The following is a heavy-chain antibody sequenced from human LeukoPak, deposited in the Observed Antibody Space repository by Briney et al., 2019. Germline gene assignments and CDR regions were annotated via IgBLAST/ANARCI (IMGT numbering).Heavy chain of an antibody. D-gene: IGHD1-7*01. CDR3: ARGTGTNSNY. J-gene: IGHJ4*02. CDR1: GGSFSGYY. CDR2: INHSGST. Sequence: TSETLSLTCAVYGGSFSGYYWSWIRQPPGKGLEWIGEINHSGSTNYNPSLKSRVTISVDASKNQFSLKLSSVTAADTAVYYCARGTGTNSNYWGQGTLVTVSS. V-gene: IGHV4-34*01.